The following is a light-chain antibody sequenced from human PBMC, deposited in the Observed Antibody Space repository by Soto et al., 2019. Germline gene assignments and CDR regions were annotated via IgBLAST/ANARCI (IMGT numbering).Light chain of an antibody. J-gene: IGKJ5*01. Sequence: DIQMTQSPSAMSASVGDRIIITCRASQGISNYLAWFQQKPGKVPKRLISAASNSHNGVPSRFSGSGSETAFHLTLCNLQREYLAAYYCLHHNSYPPPFGQGTRLEIK. V-gene: IGKV1-17*03. CDR3: LHHNSYPPP. CDR2: AAS. CDR1: QGISNY.